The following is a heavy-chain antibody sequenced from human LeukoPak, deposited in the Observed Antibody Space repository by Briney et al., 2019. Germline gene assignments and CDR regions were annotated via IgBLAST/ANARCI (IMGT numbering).Heavy chain of an antibody. CDR3: ARTSGYRMPFDP. J-gene: IGHJ5*02. D-gene: IGHD5-12*01. Sequence: PSETLSLTCAVYGGSFSGYYWSWIRQPPGKGLEWIGEINHSGSTNYNPSLKSRVTISVDTSKNQFSLKLSSVTAADTAVYYCARTSGYRMPFDPWGQGTLVTVSS. CDR2: INHSGST. V-gene: IGHV4-34*01. CDR1: GGSFSGYY.